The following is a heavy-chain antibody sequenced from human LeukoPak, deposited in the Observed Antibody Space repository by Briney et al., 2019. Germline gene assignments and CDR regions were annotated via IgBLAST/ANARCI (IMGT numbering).Heavy chain of an antibody. CDR1: GGTFSSYA. CDR2: IIPIFGTA. V-gene: IGHV1-69*01. CDR3: ARHFYGSGTYYHFDY. Sequence: KVSCKASGGTFSSYAISWVRQAPGQGLEWMGGIIPIFGTANYAQKFQGRVTITADESTSTAYMELRSLRSDDTAVYYCARHFYGSGTYYHFDYWGQGTLVTVSS. J-gene: IGHJ4*02. D-gene: IGHD3-10*01.